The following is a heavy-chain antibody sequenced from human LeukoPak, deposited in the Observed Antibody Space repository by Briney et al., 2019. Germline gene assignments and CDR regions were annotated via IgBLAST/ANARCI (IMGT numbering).Heavy chain of an antibody. CDR3: AKGMGDYIIH. V-gene: IGHV4-38-2*02. Sequence: SETLSLTCTVSGYSISSGHYWGWIRQPPGKGLEWIGLINHSGRTYYNPSLKGRVTISVDTSKNQFSLKLSSVTAADTAVYYCAKGMGDYIIHWGQGTLVTVSS. CDR1: GYSISSGHY. J-gene: IGHJ4*02. D-gene: IGHD4-17*01. CDR2: INHSGRT.